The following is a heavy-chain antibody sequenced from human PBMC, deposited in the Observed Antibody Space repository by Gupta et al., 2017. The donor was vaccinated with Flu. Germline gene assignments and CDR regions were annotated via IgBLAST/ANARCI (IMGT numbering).Heavy chain of an antibody. Sequence: EVQLVESGGGLVQPGGSLGLSCAASGFTFSSYWMHWVRQAPGKGLVWVSRTNSDGSVTSYADSVKGRFTISRDNAKNTLYLQMNSLRVEDTAVYYCARDPEKWELPTDYWGQGTLVTVSS. CDR1: GFTFSSYW. CDR2: TNSDGSVT. CDR3: ARDPEKWELPTDY. V-gene: IGHV3-74*01. J-gene: IGHJ4*02. D-gene: IGHD1-26*01.